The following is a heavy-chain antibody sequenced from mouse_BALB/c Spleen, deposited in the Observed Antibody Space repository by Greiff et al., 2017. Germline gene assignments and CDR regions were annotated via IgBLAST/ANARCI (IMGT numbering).Heavy chain of an antibody. D-gene: IGHD2-2*01. V-gene: IGHV1-7*01. CDR3: ARDGYGYDYGFAY. CDR2: INPSTGYT. J-gene: IGHJ3*01. CDR1: GYTFTSYW. Sequence: QVQLQQSGAELAKPGASVKMSCKASGYTFTSYWMHWVKQRPGQGLEWIGYINPSTGYTEYNQKFKDKATLTADKSSSTAYMQLRSLTSEDSAVYYCARDGYGYDYGFAYWGQGTLVTVSA.